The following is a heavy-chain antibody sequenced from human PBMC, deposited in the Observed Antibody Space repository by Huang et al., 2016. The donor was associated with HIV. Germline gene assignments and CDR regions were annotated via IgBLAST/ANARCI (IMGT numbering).Heavy chain of an antibody. V-gene: IGHV4-34*01. CDR2: INDNGYT. CDR1: GGSVSGPY. Sequence: QVQLQQWGAGLLKPSETLSLTCAVYGGSVSGPYWSWIRQPPGKGLEWIAEINDNGYTNDNPSLKSRVTISVHTSRNQFSLKLNSVTAADAAVYYCARASWYEPRSWYFGLWGRGTLVTVSS. D-gene: IGHD6-13*01. CDR3: ARASWYEPRSWYFGL. J-gene: IGHJ2*01.